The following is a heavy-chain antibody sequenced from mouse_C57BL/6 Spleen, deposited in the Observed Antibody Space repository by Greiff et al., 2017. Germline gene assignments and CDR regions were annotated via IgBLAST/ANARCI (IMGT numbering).Heavy chain of an antibody. CDR1: GFNIKNTY. J-gene: IGHJ4*01. Sequence: VHVKQSVAELVRPGASVKLSCTASGFNIKNTYMHWVKQRPEQGLEWIGRLDPANGNTKYAPKFQGKATITADPSSNTAYLQLSSLTSEDTAIYYCARGYYMGAMDYWGQGTSVTVSS. D-gene: IGHD2-12*01. CDR3: ARGYYMGAMDY. CDR2: LDPANGNT. V-gene: IGHV14-3*01.